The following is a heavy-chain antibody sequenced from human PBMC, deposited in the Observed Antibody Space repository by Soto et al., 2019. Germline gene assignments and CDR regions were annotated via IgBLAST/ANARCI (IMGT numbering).Heavy chain of an antibody. CDR2: IYPDDSET. CDR1: GYIFSTYW. D-gene: IGHD6-13*01. J-gene: IGHJ4*02. V-gene: IGHV5-51*01. CDR3: ARQPGAAAGSDY. Sequence: VESLKISCRGSGYIFSTYWIAWVRQMPGKGLEWMGIIYPDDSETRYSPSFQGQVTISVDKSTSTAYLQWSSLKASDSAMYYCARQPGAAAGSDYWGLGTLVTVSS.